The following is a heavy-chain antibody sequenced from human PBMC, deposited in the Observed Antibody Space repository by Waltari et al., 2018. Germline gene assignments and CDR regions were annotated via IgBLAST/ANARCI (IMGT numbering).Heavy chain of an antibody. CDR2: ISSSGSTI. D-gene: IGHD3-16*01. CDR1: GFTFSSYE. V-gene: IGHV3-48*03. J-gene: IGHJ4*02. CDR3: ARDFGDYVMGY. Sequence: EVQLVESGGGLVQPGGSLRLSCAASGFTFSSYEMNWVRQAPGKGLAWVSYISSSGSTIYYADSVKGRFTISRDNAKNSLYLQMNSLRAEDTAVYYCARDFGDYVMGYWGQGTLVTVSS.